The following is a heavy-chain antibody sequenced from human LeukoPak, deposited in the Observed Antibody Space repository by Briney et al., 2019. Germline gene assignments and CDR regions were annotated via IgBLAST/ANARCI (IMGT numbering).Heavy chain of an antibody. Sequence: SETLSLTCTVSGGSISSYYWSWIRQPPGKGLEWIGYIYYSGSTNYNPSLKSRVTISVDTSKNQFSLKLSSVTAADTAVYYCARDPYYYDSSGFHWFDYWGQGTLVTVSS. V-gene: IGHV4-59*01. CDR3: ARDPYYYDSSGFHWFDY. CDR1: GGSISSYY. CDR2: IYYSGST. J-gene: IGHJ4*02. D-gene: IGHD3-22*01.